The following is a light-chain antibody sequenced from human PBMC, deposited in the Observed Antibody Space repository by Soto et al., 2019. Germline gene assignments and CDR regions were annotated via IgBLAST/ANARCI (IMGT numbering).Light chain of an antibody. Sequence: DIQMTQSPSSLSASVGDRVTITCRASQSISSSLNWYQQKPGKAPKLLIYAAFSLQSGVPSRFSGSGSGTDFKLTIRSLQTDDVATYYGQENYRTLSFTFGPGTKVDIK. CDR3: QENYRTLSFT. CDR2: AAF. V-gene: IGKV1-39*01. CDR1: QSISSS. J-gene: IGKJ3*01.